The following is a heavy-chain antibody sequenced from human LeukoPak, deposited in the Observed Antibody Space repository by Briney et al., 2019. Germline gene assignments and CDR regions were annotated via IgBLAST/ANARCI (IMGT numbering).Heavy chain of an antibody. CDR3: ARDSVAAAGTRYYMDV. Sequence: GGSLRLSCAASGFTFSSYEMNWVRQAPGKGLEWVSYISSSGSTIYYADSVKGRFTISRDNAKNSLYLQMNSLRAEDTAVYYCARDSVAAAGTRYYMDVWGKGTTVTVSS. CDR2: ISSSGSTI. J-gene: IGHJ6*03. D-gene: IGHD6-13*01. CDR1: GFTFSSYE. V-gene: IGHV3-48*03.